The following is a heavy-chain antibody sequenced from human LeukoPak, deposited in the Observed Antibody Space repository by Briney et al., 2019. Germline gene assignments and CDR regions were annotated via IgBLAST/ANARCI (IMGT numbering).Heavy chain of an antibody. CDR3: ARDGSGAVADYQYYYGMDV. V-gene: IGHV3-7*01. D-gene: IGHD6-19*01. CDR2: IKQDGSEK. CDR1: GFTFSSYW. J-gene: IGHJ6*02. Sequence: GGSLRLSCAASGFTFSSYWMSWVRQAPGKGLEWVANIKQDGSEKYYVDSVKGRFTISRDNAKNSLYLQMNSLRAEDTAVYYCARDGSGAVADYQYYYGMDVWGQGTTVTVSS.